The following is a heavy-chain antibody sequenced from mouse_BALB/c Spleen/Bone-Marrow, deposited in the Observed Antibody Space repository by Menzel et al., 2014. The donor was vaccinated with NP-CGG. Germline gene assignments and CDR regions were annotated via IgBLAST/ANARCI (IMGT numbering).Heavy chain of an antibody. Sequence: EVQLQQSGAELVKPGASVKLPCTASGFNIKDTYMHWVKQRPEQGLEWIGRIDPANGNTKYDPKFQGKATITADTSSNTAYLQLSSLTSEDTAVYYCARSYGGSPFDYWGQGTTLTVSS. CDR2: IDPANGNT. V-gene: IGHV14-3*02. D-gene: IGHD1-1*01. J-gene: IGHJ2*01. CDR3: ARSYGGSPFDY. CDR1: GFNIKDTY.